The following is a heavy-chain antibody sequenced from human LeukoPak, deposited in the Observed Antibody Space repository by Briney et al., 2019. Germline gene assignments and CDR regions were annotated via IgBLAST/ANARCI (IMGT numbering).Heavy chain of an antibody. CDR1: GYTFTSYD. Sequence: VASVKVSCKASGYTFTSYDINWVRQATGQGLEWMGWMNPNSGNTGYAQKFQGRVTMTRNTSISTAYMELSSLRSEDTAVYYCASGVAARPFYYYGMDVWGQGTTVTASS. J-gene: IGHJ6*02. CDR2: MNPNSGNT. CDR3: ASGVAARPFYYYGMDV. D-gene: IGHD6-6*01. V-gene: IGHV1-8*01.